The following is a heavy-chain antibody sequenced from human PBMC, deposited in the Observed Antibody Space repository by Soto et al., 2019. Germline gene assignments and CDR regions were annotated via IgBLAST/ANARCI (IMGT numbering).Heavy chain of an antibody. CDR2: ISYSGRT. D-gene: IGHD4-17*01. Sequence: PXASLSLTCTVCGACIITENYFGVWIRQSPRRGLELIGSISYSGRTYDDPSLQSRVTISIDASKNQFSLKLTSVTTADTAVYYCARRRASDYGGNHHPYYFDRWGQGALVTVSS. V-gene: IGHV4-39*01. CDR3: ARRRASDYGGNHHPYYFDR. CDR1: GACIITENYF. J-gene: IGHJ4*02.